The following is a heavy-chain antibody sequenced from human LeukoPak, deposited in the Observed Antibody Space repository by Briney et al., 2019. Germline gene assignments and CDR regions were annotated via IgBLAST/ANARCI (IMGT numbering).Heavy chain of an antibody. V-gene: IGHV3-20*04. CDR3: ARAPDYYDSSGYYEYFQH. J-gene: IGHJ1*01. D-gene: IGHD3-22*01. Sequence: PGGSLRLSCAASGFTFDDYGMSWVRQAPGKGLEWVSGINWNGGNKVYAGSVKGRFTISRDNAKNSLYLQMNSLRAEDTALYYCARAPDYYDSSGYYEYFQHWGQGTLVSVSS. CDR2: INWNGGNK. CDR1: GFTFDDYG.